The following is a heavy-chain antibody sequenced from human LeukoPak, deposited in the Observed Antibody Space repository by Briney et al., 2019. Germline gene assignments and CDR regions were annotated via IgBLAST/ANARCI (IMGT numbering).Heavy chain of an antibody. V-gene: IGHV4-4*09. CDR1: GASISTYY. J-gene: IGHJ4*02. CDR2: IYNSGST. D-gene: IGHD6-13*01. Sequence: PSETLSLTCTVSGASISTYYWGWIRQPPGKGLEWIGYIYNSGSTKYNPSLKSRVTISVDTSKNQFSLKVNSVTVTDTAVYYCASRIASAGTPIDHWGQGTLVTVSS. CDR3: ASRIASAGTPIDH.